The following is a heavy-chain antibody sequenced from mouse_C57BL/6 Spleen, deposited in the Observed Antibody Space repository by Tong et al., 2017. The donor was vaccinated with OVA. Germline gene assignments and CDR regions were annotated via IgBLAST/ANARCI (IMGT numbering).Heavy chain of an antibody. Sequence: EVQLVESGGGLVKPGGSLKLSCAASGFTFSDYYMYWVRQTPEKRLEWVATISDGGSYTYYPDSVKGRFTISRDNAKNNMYLQMSSLKSEDTARYYCARDGNYERYAMDYWGQGTSVTVSS. CDR2: ISDGGSYT. V-gene: IGHV5-4*02. D-gene: IGHD2-1*01. J-gene: IGHJ4*01. CDR1: GFTFSDYY. CDR3: ARDGNYERYAMDY.